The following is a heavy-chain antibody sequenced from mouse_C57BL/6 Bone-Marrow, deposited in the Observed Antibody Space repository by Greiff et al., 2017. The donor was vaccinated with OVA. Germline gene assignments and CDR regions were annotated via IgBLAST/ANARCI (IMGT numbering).Heavy chain of an antibody. CDR1: GYTFTSYW. Sequence: QVQLQQPGAELVKPGASVKLSCKASGYTFTSYWMHWVKQRPGQGLEWIGMIHPNSGSTNYNEKFKSKATLTVDKSSSTAYMQLSSLTSEDSAVYYCARDPDYYGSSDWYFDVWGTGTTVTVSS. V-gene: IGHV1-64*01. J-gene: IGHJ1*03. CDR3: ARDPDYYGSSDWYFDV. D-gene: IGHD1-1*01. CDR2: IHPNSGST.